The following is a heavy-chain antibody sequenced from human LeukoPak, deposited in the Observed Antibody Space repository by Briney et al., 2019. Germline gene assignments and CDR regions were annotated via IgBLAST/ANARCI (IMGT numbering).Heavy chain of an antibody. V-gene: IGHV5-51*01. J-gene: IGHJ4*02. D-gene: IGHD3-3*01. CDR3: ARIHAIFGVVTPFDY. CDR2: IYPGDSDT. CDR1: GYSFTSYW. Sequence: GESLKISCKGSGYSFTSYWIGWVRQMPGKGLEWMGIIYPGDSDTRYSPSFQGQVTISADKSISTAYLQWSSLKASDTAMYYCARIHAIFGVVTPFDYWGQGTLVTVSS.